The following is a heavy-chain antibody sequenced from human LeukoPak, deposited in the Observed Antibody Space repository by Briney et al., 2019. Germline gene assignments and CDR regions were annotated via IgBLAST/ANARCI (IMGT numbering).Heavy chain of an antibody. CDR1: GGTFSSYA. V-gene: IGHV1-69*06. D-gene: IGHD2-15*01. CDR2: IIPIFGTA. Sequence: ASVKVSCKASGGTFSSYAISWVRQAPGQGLEWMGGIIPIFGTANYAQKFQGRVTITADKSTSTAYMELRSLRSDDTAVYYCARVGRPTRKNTFDYWGQGTLVTVSS. J-gene: IGHJ4*02. CDR3: ARVGRPTRKNTFDY.